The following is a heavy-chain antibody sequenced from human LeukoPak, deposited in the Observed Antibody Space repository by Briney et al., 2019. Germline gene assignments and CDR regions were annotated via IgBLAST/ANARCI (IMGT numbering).Heavy chain of an antibody. Sequence: ASVKVSCKASGDTFTGYYMHWVRQAPGQGLEWMGWINPNSGGTNYAQKFQGRVTMTRDTSISTAYMELSRLRSDDTAVYYCAVPGGSSWYYFDYWGQGTLVTVSS. V-gene: IGHV1-2*02. D-gene: IGHD6-13*01. J-gene: IGHJ4*02. CDR1: GDTFTGYY. CDR3: AVPGGSSWYYFDY. CDR2: INPNSGGT.